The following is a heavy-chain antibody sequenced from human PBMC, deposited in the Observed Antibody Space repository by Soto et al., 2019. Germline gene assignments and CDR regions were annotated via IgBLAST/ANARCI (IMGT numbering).Heavy chain of an antibody. CDR1: GFTFSDYY. D-gene: IGHD3-22*01. Sequence: PGGSLRLSCAASGFTFSDYYMSWIRQAPGKGLEWVSYISSSSSYTNYADSVKGRFTISRDNAKNSLYLQMNSLRAEDTAVYYCARDEANYYDSSGYPLFDYWGQGTLVTVSS. CDR3: ARDEANYYDSSGYPLFDY. CDR2: ISSSSSYT. V-gene: IGHV3-11*06. J-gene: IGHJ4*02.